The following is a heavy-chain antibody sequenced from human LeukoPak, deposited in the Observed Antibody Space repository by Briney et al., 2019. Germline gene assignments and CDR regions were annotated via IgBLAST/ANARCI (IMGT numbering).Heavy chain of an antibody. J-gene: IGHJ6*02. CDR2: LCRTGEYT. V-gene: IGHV3-23*01. CDR1: GFTFSGYS. Sequence: GGSLRLSCAASGFTFSGYSMSWVRQAPGKGLEWVAGLCRTGEYTYYADSVKGRFTISRDNSKDTVSLQMNSLRVEDSAIYYCVKDRPCDICMPMDAWGQGTTVTVSS. D-gene: IGHD2-15*01. CDR3: VKDRPCDICMPMDA.